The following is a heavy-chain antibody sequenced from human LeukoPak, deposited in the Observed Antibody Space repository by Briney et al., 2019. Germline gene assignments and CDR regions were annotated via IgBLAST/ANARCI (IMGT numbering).Heavy chain of an antibody. D-gene: IGHD1-26*01. Sequence: GGSLRLSCAASGFTFSNYGMHWVRQAPGKGLEWVAFIRYDGSTEYYADSVKGRFTISRDNSKNTLFLQMNSLRIEDTAVYYRVRRWIVGAASYFDYWGQGTLVTVAS. V-gene: IGHV3-30*02. CDR3: VRRWIVGAASYFDY. CDR2: IRYDGSTE. J-gene: IGHJ4*02. CDR1: GFTFSNYG.